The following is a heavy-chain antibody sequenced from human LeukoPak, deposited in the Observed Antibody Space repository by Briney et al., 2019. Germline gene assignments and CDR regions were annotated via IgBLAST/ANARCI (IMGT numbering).Heavy chain of an antibody. CDR2: ISYSGTT. V-gene: IGHV4-59*01. D-gene: IGHD5/OR15-5a*01. J-gene: IGHJ3*02. CDR1: GGPISSYY. CDR3: ARDKGLPQAFDI. Sequence: SETLSLTCTVSGGPISSYYWSWIRQPPGKGLEYIGYISYSGTTSYNPSLKSRVAIAVDTSKNQFSLKLSSVTAADTAVYYCARDKGLPQAFDIWGQRTMVTVSS.